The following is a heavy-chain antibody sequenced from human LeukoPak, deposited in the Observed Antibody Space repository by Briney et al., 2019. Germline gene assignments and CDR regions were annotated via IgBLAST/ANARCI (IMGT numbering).Heavy chain of an antibody. J-gene: IGHJ4*02. V-gene: IGHV3-7*01. CDR1: GFTFSSYW. D-gene: IGHD6-13*01. Sequence: QPGGSLRLSCAASGFTFSSYWMSWVRQAPGRGPEWVASIQREGSEEHYVDSVKGRFTISRDNAKNSLYLQMNSLRAEDTAVYYCARVGSWFYFDYWGQGTLVTVSS. CDR2: IQREGSEE. CDR3: ARVGSWFYFDY.